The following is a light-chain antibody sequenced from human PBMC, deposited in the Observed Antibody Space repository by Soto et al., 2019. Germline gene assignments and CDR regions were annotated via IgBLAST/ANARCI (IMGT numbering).Light chain of an antibody. Sequence: QSALTQPPSVSGAPGQRVTISCTGSSSNIGAGYDVHWYQQLPGTAPKLLLYGNSNRPSGVPDRFSGSKSGTSASLAITGLQAEDEADYYCQSYDSSLSGLVFGGGTKLTVL. J-gene: IGLJ2*01. CDR3: QSYDSSLSGLV. V-gene: IGLV1-40*01. CDR2: GNS. CDR1: SSNIGAGYD.